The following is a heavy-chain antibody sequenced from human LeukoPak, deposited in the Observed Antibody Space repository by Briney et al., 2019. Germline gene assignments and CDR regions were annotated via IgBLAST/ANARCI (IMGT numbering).Heavy chain of an antibody. Sequence: ASVKVSCKASGYTFTGYYMHWVRQAPGQGLEWMGWINPNSGGTNYAQKFQGRVTMTRDTSISTAYMELSSLRSEDTAVYYCARVGCSGGSCYSLDYWGQGTLVTVSS. CDR2: INPNSGGT. D-gene: IGHD2-15*01. CDR3: ARVGCSGGSCYSLDY. CDR1: GYTFTGYY. J-gene: IGHJ4*02. V-gene: IGHV1-2*02.